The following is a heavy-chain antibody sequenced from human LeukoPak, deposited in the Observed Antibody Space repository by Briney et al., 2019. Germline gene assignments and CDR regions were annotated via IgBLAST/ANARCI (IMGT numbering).Heavy chain of an antibody. Sequence: GGSLRLSCAASGFTFSSYTMSWVRQAPGKGLEWVSTITTSDGNTSYADCVKGRFTVSRDNSKNTLYLQMNSLRAEDTAVYYCAKDGGLWVSAHWGDSWGRGTLVTVSS. CDR3: AKDGGLWVSAHWGDS. V-gene: IGHV3-23*01. CDR1: GFTFSSYT. J-gene: IGHJ4*02. CDR2: ITTSDGNT. D-gene: IGHD7-27*01.